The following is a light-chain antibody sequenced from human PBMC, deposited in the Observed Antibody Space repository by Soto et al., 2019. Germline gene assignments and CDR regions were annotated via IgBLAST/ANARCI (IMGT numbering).Light chain of an antibody. J-gene: IGKJ2*01. CDR1: QSISNY. Sequence: DIQMTQSPSSLSASVGDRVTITCRASQSISNYLNWFQQRPGKAPKLLIFAASSLQSGVPSRFSDSGSGTDFILTISSLQPEDFATYYCQQSSIYPRTFGQGTQLEI. CDR2: AAS. CDR3: QQSSIYPRT. V-gene: IGKV1-39*01.